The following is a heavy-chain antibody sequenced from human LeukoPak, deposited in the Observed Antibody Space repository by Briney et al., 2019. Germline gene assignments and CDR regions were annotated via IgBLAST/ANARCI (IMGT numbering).Heavy chain of an antibody. J-gene: IGHJ6*03. CDR1: GGSISSYY. Sequence: SETLSLTCTVSGGSISSYYWSWIRQPPGKGLEWIGSIYHSGSTYYNPSLKSRVTISVDTSKNQFSLKLSSVTAADTAVYYCARGGAHDYGDYGRYYYMDVWGKGTTVTVSS. V-gene: IGHV4-59*12. D-gene: IGHD4-17*01. CDR3: ARGGAHDYGDYGRYYYMDV. CDR2: IYHSGST.